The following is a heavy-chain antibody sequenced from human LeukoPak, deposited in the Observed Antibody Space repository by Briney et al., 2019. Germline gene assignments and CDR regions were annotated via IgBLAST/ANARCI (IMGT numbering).Heavy chain of an antibody. CDR3: ARLRSGYHDY. J-gene: IGHJ4*02. Sequence: SETLSLTCTVSGGSISRGSSYYWGWIRQPPGKGLGWIGSIYYSGSTYYNPSLKSRVTISVDTSKNQFSLKLSSVTAADTAVYYCARLRSGYHDYWGQGTLVTVSS. V-gene: IGHV4-39*01. CDR2: IYYSGST. CDR1: GGSISRGSSYY. D-gene: IGHD3-3*01.